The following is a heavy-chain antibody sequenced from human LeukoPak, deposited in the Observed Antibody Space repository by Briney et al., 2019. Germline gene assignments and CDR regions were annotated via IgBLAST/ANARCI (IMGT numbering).Heavy chain of an antibody. D-gene: IGHD4-17*01. Sequence: GGSLRLSCAASGFTFSSYWMSWVRQAPGKGLEWVANIKQDGSEKYYVDSVKGRFTISRDNAKNSLYLQMNSLRAEDTAVYSCAKVIHDYGDYRRWPLDVWGKGTTVTVSS. J-gene: IGHJ6*04. V-gene: IGHV3-7*01. CDR1: GFTFSSYW. CDR2: IKQDGSEK. CDR3: AKVIHDYGDYRRWPLDV.